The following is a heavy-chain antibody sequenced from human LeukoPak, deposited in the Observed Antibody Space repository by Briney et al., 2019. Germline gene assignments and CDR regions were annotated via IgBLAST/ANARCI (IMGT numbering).Heavy chain of an antibody. Sequence: PGGSLRLSFEASGFPFSSYSMNWVRQAPGMGLEWVSSISSTSSYIFYADPVKGRFTISRDNAKNSLYLKINTLRAEDTAVYSCARASRINMVRGVMGGYFDYWGQGILVTVSS. CDR1: GFPFSSYS. D-gene: IGHD3-10*01. CDR2: ISSTSSYI. J-gene: IGHJ4*02. V-gene: IGHV3-21*01. CDR3: ARASRINMVRGVMGGYFDY.